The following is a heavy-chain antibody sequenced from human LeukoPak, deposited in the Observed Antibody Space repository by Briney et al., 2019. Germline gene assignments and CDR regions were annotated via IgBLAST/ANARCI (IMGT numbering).Heavy chain of an antibody. Sequence: PGESLNISCKGSGYSFTNYWIAWVRQMPGKGLEWMGIIYAGDSDTRYSPSFQGQVTISADKSISTAYLQWSSLKASDTAMYYCARHGQHKIMTWFDPWGQGTMVTVTS. V-gene: IGHV5-51*01. J-gene: IGHJ5*02. CDR3: ARHGQHKIMTWFDP. CDR1: GYSFTNYW. CDR2: IYAGDSDT. D-gene: IGHD6-13*01.